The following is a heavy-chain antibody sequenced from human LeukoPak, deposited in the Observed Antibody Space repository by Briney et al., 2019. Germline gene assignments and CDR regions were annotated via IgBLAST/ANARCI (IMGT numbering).Heavy chain of an antibody. D-gene: IGHD3-10*01. Sequence: GSLRLSCAASGFTFSSYSMNWVRQAPGKGLEWVSYISSSSSTIYYADSVKGRFTISRDNAKNSLYLQMNSLRAEDTAVYYCARGYGSGSYYSDAFDIWGQGTMVTVSS. V-gene: IGHV3-48*01. CDR3: ARGYGSGSYYSDAFDI. CDR2: ISSSSSTI. J-gene: IGHJ3*02. CDR1: GFTFSSYS.